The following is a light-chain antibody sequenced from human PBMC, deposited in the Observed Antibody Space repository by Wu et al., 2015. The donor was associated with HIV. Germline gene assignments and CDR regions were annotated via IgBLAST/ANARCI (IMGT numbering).Light chain of an antibody. CDR3: QHYGSSPYR. J-gene: IGKJ2*03. CDR2: GAS. Sequence: EIVLTQSPGTLSLSPGERATLSCRASQSVSSSYLAWYQQKPGQAPRLLIYGASSRATGIPDRFSGSGSGTDFTLTISRLEPEDFAVYYCQHYGSSPYRFGQGTKLEIK. V-gene: IGKV3-20*01. CDR1: QSVSSSY.